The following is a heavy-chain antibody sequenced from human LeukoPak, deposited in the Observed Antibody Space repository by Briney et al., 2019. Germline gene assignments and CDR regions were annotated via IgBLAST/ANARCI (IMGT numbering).Heavy chain of an antibody. CDR2: IRSKAYGGTT. J-gene: IGHJ4*02. D-gene: IGHD6-6*01. CDR1: GFTFGDYA. CDR3: SRDPLVWEPMPDY. V-gene: IGHV3-49*03. Sequence: TGGSLRLSCTASGFTFGDYAMSWFRQAPGKGLEWVGFIRSKAYGGTTEYAASVKGRLTISRDDSESIAYLQMNSLKTEDTAMYYCSRDPLVWEPMPDYWGQGTLVTVSS.